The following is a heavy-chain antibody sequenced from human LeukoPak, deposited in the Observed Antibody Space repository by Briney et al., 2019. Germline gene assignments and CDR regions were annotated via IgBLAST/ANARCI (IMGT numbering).Heavy chain of an antibody. CDR2: GYTSGST. CDR1: GGSISSGSYY. V-gene: IGHV4-61*02. Sequence: SQTLSLTCTVSGGSISSGSYYWSWIRQPAGKGLEWIGRGYTSGSTHYNPSLKSRVTISVDTPKNQFSLKLSSVTAADTAVYYCARVAKYYYGSETYYFFEHWGQGTPVTASS. D-gene: IGHD3-10*01. CDR3: ARVAKYYYGSETYYFFEH. J-gene: IGHJ4*02.